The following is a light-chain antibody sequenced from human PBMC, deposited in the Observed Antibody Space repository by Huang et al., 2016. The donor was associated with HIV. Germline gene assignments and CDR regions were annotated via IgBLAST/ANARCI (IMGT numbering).Light chain of an antibody. Sequence: EIVMTQSPVTLSVSPGERATLSCRARQSVNSNLAWYQQKPGQAPRLLIYGASTRATGIPARFSGSGSGTEFTLTISSLQSEDFAVYYCQQYNNWPPLTFGGGTKVEIK. V-gene: IGKV3-15*01. J-gene: IGKJ4*01. CDR3: QQYNNWPPLT. CDR1: QSVNSN. CDR2: GAS.